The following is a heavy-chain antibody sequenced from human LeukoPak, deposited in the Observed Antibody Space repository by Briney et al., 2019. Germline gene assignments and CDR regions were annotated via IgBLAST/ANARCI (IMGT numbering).Heavy chain of an antibody. CDR2: MNPNSGNT. V-gene: IGHV1-8*01. J-gene: IGHJ6*02. D-gene: IGHD3-3*01. CDR3: ARKLSSYYDFWSGQYYYYYGMDV. Sequence: ASVKVSCKASGYTFTSYDINWVRQATGQGLEWMGWMNPNSGNTGYAQKFQGRVTMTRNTSISTAYMELSSLRSEDTAVYYCARKLSSYYDFWSGQYYYYYGMDVWGQGTTVTVSS. CDR1: GYTFTSYD.